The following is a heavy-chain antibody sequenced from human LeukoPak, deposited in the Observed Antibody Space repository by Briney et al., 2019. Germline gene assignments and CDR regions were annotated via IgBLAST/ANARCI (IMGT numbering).Heavy chain of an antibody. CDR2: ISGSGGSA. CDR1: GFTFSSYA. J-gene: IGHJ4*02. V-gene: IGHV3-23*01. CDR3: ARVAVAGSLTFDY. D-gene: IGHD6-19*01. Sequence: GGSLRLSCAASGFTFSSYAMSWVRQAPGKGLEWVSAISGSGGSAYYADSVKGRFTISRDNSKNTLYLQMNSLRAEDTAVYYCARVAVAGSLTFDYWGQGTLVTVSS.